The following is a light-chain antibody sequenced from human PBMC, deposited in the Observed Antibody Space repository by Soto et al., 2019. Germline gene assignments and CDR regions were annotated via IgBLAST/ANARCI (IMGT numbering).Light chain of an antibody. CDR3: QHYDSSRT. Sequence: EVVLTQSPGTLSLSPGDTATLSCRASQSIRSSYLAWYQQKPGQAPWLLIYGVSSRATGVPDRFSGSGSGTDFSLTISRLESEDFVMYYCQHYDSSRTFGQGTKVEIK. CDR2: GVS. J-gene: IGKJ1*01. V-gene: IGKV3-20*01. CDR1: QSIRSSY.